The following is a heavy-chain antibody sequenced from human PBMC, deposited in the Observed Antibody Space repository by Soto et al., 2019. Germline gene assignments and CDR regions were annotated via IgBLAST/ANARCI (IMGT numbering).Heavy chain of an antibody. J-gene: IGHJ4*02. D-gene: IGHD2-8*01. V-gene: IGHV5-51*01. Sequence: GESLKISCKGSGYSFTSYWIGWVRQMPGKGLEWMGIIFPGDSDTRYSPSFQGQVSISADKSVSTAYLQWSSLKASDTAIYYCARGQYATNFDYWGQGTLVTVSS. CDR3: ARGQYATNFDY. CDR2: IFPGDSDT. CDR1: GYSFTSYW.